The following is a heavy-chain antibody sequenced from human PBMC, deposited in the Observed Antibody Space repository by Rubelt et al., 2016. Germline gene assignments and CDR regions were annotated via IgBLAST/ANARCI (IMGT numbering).Heavy chain of an antibody. D-gene: IGHD3-3*01. Sequence: QVQLVQSGAEVKKPGASVKVSCKASGSTFTSYYMHWVRQAPGQGLEWMGIINPDGGSTSYAQTCQGRVTMTRDTSTSPVYMVLSSLRSEDTAVYYCARSPRYDFEDNWFDPCGQGTLVTVSS. CDR2: INPDGGST. CDR3: ARSPRYDFEDNWFDP. V-gene: IGHV1-46*01. CDR1: GSTFTSYY. J-gene: IGHJ5*02.